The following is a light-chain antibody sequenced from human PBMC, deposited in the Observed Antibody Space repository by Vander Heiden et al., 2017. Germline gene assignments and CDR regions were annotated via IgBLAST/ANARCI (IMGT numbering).Light chain of an antibody. CDR1: QNIDTF. CDR2: TAS. Sequence: DIQMTQSPSSLSASVGDRVTITCRTSQNIDTFLNWYQQKPGKAPNLLIYTASNLQSGIPSRFTGTGSGTDFTLTISNLQPEDFATYYCHQSDTTPDTFGRGTKVEIK. CDR3: HQSDTTPDT. V-gene: IGKV1-39*01. J-gene: IGKJ1*01.